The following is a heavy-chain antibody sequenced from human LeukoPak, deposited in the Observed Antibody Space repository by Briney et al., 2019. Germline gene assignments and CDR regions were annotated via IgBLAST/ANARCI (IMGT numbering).Heavy chain of an antibody. Sequence: SRVTISVDTSKNQFSLRLSSVTAADTAVYYCARGYYGSGSFFDYWDPGTLVTVSS. V-gene: IGHV4-59*09. J-gene: IGHJ4*02. CDR3: ARGYYGSGSFFDY. D-gene: IGHD3-10*01.